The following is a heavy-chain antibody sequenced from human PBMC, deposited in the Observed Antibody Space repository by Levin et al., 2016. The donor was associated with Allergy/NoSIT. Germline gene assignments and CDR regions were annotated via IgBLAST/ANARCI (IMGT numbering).Heavy chain of an antibody. CDR3: AREGTAAAGSDY. Sequence: SETLSLTCTVSGGSVSSGRDYWSWIRQPPGKALEWIGHIYYTGTTRYNPSLKSRVTLSLDTSNNQFSLSLDSVTAADTAVYYCAREGTAAAGSDYWGQGTLVTVSS. J-gene: IGHJ4*02. CDR2: IYYTGTT. D-gene: IGHD6-13*01. V-gene: IGHV4-61*01. CDR1: GGSVSSGRDY.